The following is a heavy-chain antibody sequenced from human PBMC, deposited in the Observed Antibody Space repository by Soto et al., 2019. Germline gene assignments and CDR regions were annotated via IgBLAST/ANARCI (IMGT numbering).Heavy chain of an antibody. V-gene: IGHV3-11*06. CDR1: GFTFSDYY. D-gene: IGHD1-26*01. Sequence: GGSLRLSCEAVGFTFSDYYMNWIRQAPGKGLEWISYSSSTGRYTNYADSVRGRFTISRDNAKNSLYLQMNSLRAEDTAVYYCARAVGSDSAYFDYWGQGTLVTVSS. CDR3: ARAVGSDSAYFDY. CDR2: SSSTGRYT. J-gene: IGHJ4*02.